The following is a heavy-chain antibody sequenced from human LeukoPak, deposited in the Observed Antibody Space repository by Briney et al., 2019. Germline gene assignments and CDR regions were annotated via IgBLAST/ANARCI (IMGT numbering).Heavy chain of an antibody. D-gene: IGHD3-10*01. J-gene: IGHJ4*02. CDR2: ISWNSGYI. CDR3: AKGSYGSGSYVDY. Sequence: GRSLRLSCAASGFTFDDYVMHWVRQAPGKGLEWVSGISWNSGYIGYEDSVKGRFTISRDNAKNSLYLQMNSLRAEDTALYYCAKGSYGSGSYVDYWGQGTLITVSS. CDR1: GFTFDDYV. V-gene: IGHV3-9*01.